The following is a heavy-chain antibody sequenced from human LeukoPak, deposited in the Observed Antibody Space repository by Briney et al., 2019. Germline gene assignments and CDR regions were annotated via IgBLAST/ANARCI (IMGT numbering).Heavy chain of an antibody. CDR1: GYTFTSYG. Sequence: GASVKVSCKASGYTFTSYGISWVRQAPGQGLEWMGWISAYNGNTNYAQKLQGRVTMTTDTSTSTAYMELRSLRSDDTAVYYCARDGPIYYDSSGDDAFDIWGQGTMVTVSS. V-gene: IGHV1-18*01. D-gene: IGHD3-22*01. CDR3: ARDGPIYYDSSGDDAFDI. CDR2: ISAYNGNT. J-gene: IGHJ3*02.